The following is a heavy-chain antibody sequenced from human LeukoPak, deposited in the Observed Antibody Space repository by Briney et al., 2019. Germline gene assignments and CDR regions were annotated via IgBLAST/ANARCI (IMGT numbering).Heavy chain of an antibody. CDR3: AKDRYSSSWETFDY. Sequence: GGSLRLSCAASGFTFSSYGMHWVRQAPGKGLEWVAFIRYDGSNKYYADSVMGRFTISRDNSKNTLYLQMNSLRAEDTAVYYCAKDRYSSSWETFDYWGQGTLVTVSS. CDR1: GFTFSSYG. J-gene: IGHJ4*02. V-gene: IGHV3-30*02. CDR2: IRYDGSNK. D-gene: IGHD6-13*01.